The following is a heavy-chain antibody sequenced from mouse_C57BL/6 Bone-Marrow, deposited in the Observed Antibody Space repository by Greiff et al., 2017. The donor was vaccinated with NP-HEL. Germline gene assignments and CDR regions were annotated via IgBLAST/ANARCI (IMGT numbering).Heavy chain of an antibody. V-gene: IGHV5-9-1*02. J-gene: IGHJ4*01. CDR3: TRDRLPSMDY. CDR2: ISSGGDYI. CDR1: GFTFSSYA. D-gene: IGHD2-2*01. Sequence: DVMLVESGEGLVKPGGSLKLSCAASGFTFSSYAMSWVRQTPEKRLEWVAYISSGGDYIYYADTVKGRFTISSDNARNTLYLQMSSLKSEDTAMYYCTRDRLPSMDYWGQGTSVTVSS.